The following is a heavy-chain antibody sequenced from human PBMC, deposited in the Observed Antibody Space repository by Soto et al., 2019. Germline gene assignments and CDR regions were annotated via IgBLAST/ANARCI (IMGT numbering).Heavy chain of an antibody. V-gene: IGHV4-31*03. J-gene: IGHJ4*02. CDR3: ARVQRSRYYDSSGYNPGNFAY. D-gene: IGHD3-22*01. Sequence: SGTLSLTCTVSGGSISSGGFYWSWIRHHPGKGLEWIGYIPYSGTTYYNPSLKSRVTISVDMSKNQFSLKLNSVTVADTAVYYCARVQRSRYYDSSGYNPGNFAYWGQGTLVTVSS. CDR1: GGSISSGGFY. CDR2: IPYSGTT.